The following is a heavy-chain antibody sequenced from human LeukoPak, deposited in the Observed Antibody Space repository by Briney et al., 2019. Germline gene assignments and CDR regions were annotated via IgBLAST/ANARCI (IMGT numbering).Heavy chain of an antibody. J-gene: IGHJ3*01. Sequence: SQTLSLTCAITGDSVSTNSAAWNWIRQSPSRGLEWLGRTYYRSKWYNDYVVSVKSRININPDTSKNHFSLQLNSVTPEDTAAYYCARGGQGDGYSADEAFDLWGQGTMVTVS. V-gene: IGHV6-1*01. CDR1: GDSVSTNSAA. D-gene: IGHD5-18*01. CDR3: ARGGQGDGYSADEAFDL. CDR2: TYYRSKWYN.